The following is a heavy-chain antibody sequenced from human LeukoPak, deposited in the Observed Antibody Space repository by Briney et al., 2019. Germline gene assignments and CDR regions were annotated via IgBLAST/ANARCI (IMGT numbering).Heavy chain of an antibody. CDR1: GYTFTYRH. CDR3: ARGRAIQGSGSYYSSYYYYYYYMDV. V-gene: IGHV1-8*02. Sequence: GSSVKVSCKASGYTFTYRHLHWVRQATGQGLEWMGWMNPNSGNTGYAQKFQGRVTMTRNTSISTAYMELSSLRSEDTAVYYCARGRAIQGSGSYYSSYYYYYYYMDVWGKGTTVTISS. D-gene: IGHD3-10*01. J-gene: IGHJ6*03. CDR2: MNPNSGNT.